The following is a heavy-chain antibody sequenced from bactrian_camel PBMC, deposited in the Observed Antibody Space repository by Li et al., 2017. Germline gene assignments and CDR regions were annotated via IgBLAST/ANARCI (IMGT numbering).Heavy chain of an antibody. Sequence: VQLVESGGGLVQPGGSLRLSCAASGFTFSSYAMSWVRQAPRKGLEWVSRISSGGGSTYYADSVKGRFTISRDNAKNTLYLQMNSLELEDTAVYYCAAAWRGVRLPYEVNYWGQGTQVTVS. CDR3: AAAWRGVRLPYEVNY. J-gene: IGHJ4*01. CDR1: GFTFSSYA. D-gene: IGHD3*01. V-gene: IGHV3S31*01. CDR2: ISSGGGST.